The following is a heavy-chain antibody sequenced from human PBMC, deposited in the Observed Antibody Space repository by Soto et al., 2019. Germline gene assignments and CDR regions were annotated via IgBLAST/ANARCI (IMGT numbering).Heavy chain of an antibody. CDR1: GFTFSNAW. Sequence: EVQLVESGGGLVKPGGSLRLSCAASGFTFSNAWMSWVRQAPGKGLEWVGRIKSKTDGGTTDYAAPVKGRFTISRDDSKNTLYLQMNSLKTEDTAVYYCTTEGGTKYGDYPFDYWGQGTLVTVSS. D-gene: IGHD4-17*01. CDR2: IKSKTDGGTT. CDR3: TTEGGTKYGDYPFDY. V-gene: IGHV3-15*01. J-gene: IGHJ4*02.